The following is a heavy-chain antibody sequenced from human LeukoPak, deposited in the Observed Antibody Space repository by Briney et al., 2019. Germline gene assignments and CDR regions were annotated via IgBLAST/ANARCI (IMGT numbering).Heavy chain of an antibody. CDR1: GGSISSYY. CDR2: IYTSGST. D-gene: IGHD6-13*01. Sequence: PSETLSLTCTVSGGSISSYYWSWIRQPAGKGLEWIGRIYTSGSTNYNPSLKSRVTMSVDTSKNQFSLKLSSVTAADTAVYYCARGIAAAGAYYYYYMDVWGKGTTVTVSS. V-gene: IGHV4-4*07. J-gene: IGHJ6*03. CDR3: ARGIAAAGAYYYYYMDV.